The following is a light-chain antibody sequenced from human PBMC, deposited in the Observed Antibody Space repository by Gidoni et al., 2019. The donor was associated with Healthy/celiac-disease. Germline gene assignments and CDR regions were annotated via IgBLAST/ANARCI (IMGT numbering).Light chain of an antibody. CDR3: QQYGSSPVT. CDR1: QSVSSSY. J-gene: IGKJ1*01. V-gene: IGKV3-20*01. CDR2: GAS. Sequence: IVLTQSPGTLSLSPGERATLSCRASQSVSSSYLAWYQQKPGQAPRLLIYGASSRATGIPDRFSGSGSGTDFTLTISRLEPEDFAVYYCQQYGSSPVTFXXXTKVEIK.